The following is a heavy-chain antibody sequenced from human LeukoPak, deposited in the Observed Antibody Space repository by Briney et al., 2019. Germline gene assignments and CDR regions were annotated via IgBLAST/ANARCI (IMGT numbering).Heavy chain of an antibody. J-gene: IGHJ4*02. CDR2: IYYSGST. Sequence: SETLSLTCTASGGSISSYYWSWSRQPPGKGLEWIGYIYYSGSTNYNPSLKSRVTISVDTSKNQFSLKLSSVTAADTAVYYCARGKDFWSGSYPSGDYWGQGTLVTVSS. CDR3: ARGKDFWSGSYPSGDY. CDR1: GGSISSYY. D-gene: IGHD3-3*01. V-gene: IGHV4-59*01.